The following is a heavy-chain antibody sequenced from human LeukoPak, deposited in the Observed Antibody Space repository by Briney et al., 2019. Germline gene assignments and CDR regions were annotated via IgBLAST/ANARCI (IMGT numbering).Heavy chain of an antibody. CDR1: GFTFSSYA. D-gene: IGHD3-22*01. V-gene: IGHV3-23*01. J-gene: IGHJ3*01. CDR2: ISGSGGST. Sequence: GGSPRLSCAASGFTFSSYAMSLVRQAPGKGLEWVSAISGSGGSTYYADSVKGRFTISRDNSKNTLYLQMNSLRAEDTAVYYCAKDRYYYDSSGFFWGQGTMVTVSS. CDR3: AKDRYYYDSSGFF.